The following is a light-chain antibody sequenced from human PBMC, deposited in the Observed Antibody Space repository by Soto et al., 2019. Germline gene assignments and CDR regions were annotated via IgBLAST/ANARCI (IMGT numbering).Light chain of an antibody. CDR3: QQSFSPLLT. Sequence: DIQMAQSPSSLSASVGDTISITCRSFQTIRKSLTWFQQKPGKAPKVLIYAASTLQSGVPSRFSGSGSGAEFTLTISSLQPEDFATYYCQQSFSPLLTFGGGTKVDI. J-gene: IGKJ4*01. V-gene: IGKV1-39*01. CDR1: QTIRKS. CDR2: AAS.